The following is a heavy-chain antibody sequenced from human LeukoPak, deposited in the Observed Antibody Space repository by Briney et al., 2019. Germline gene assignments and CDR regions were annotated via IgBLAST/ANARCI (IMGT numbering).Heavy chain of an antibody. CDR2: IYYSGST. V-gene: IGHV4-39*07. CDR1: GGSISSSTYH. D-gene: IGHD4-23*01. J-gene: IGHJ6*03. CDR3: ARDGGYYYYYMDV. Sequence: SETLSLTCTASGGSISSSTYHWSWIRQPPGKGLEWIGSIYYSGSTYYNPSLKSRVTISVDTSKNQFSLKLSSVTAADTAVYYCARDGGYYYYYMDVWGKGTTVTVSS.